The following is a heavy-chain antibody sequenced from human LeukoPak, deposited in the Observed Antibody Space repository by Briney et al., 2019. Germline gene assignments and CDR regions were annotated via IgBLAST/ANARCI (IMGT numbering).Heavy chain of an antibody. Sequence: QPGGSLRLSCAASGFTVSSNYMSWVRQAPGKGLEWVSVIYSGGSTYYADSVKGRFTISRDNSKNTLYLQMNSLRAEDTAVYYSARGGRGSSWYLTGLYYYGMDVWGQGTTVTVSS. V-gene: IGHV3-53*01. CDR3: ARGGRGSSWYLTGLYYYGMDV. CDR1: GFTVSSNY. D-gene: IGHD6-13*01. J-gene: IGHJ6*02. CDR2: IYSGGST.